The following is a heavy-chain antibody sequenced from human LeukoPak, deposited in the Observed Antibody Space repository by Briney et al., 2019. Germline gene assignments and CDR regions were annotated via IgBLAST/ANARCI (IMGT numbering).Heavy chain of an antibody. CDR3: ARDVYGMDV. CDR2: ISYDGSNK. V-gene: IGHV3-30*04. CDR1: GFTFSSYA. J-gene: IGHJ6*04. Sequence: GGSLRLSCAASGFTFSSYAMHWVRQAPGKGLEWVAVISYDGSNKYYADSVKGRFTISRDNSKNTLYLRMNSLRAEDTAVYYCARDVYGMDVWGKGTTVTVSS.